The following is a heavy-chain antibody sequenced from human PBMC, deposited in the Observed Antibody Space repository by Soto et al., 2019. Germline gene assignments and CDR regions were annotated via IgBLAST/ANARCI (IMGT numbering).Heavy chain of an antibody. CDR3: ASSVGRAATFDY. D-gene: IGHD1-26*01. Sequence: EVQLVESGGGLVQPGGSLRLSCAASGFTFSAHHMAWVRQAPGKGLEWVGRIRNKANSYTTEYAASVKGRFTISRDDSKNSLYLQMNSLKTEHTAVYYCASSVGRAATFDYWGQGALVTVSS. CDR2: IRNKANSYTT. CDR1: GFTFSAHH. J-gene: IGHJ4*02. V-gene: IGHV3-72*01.